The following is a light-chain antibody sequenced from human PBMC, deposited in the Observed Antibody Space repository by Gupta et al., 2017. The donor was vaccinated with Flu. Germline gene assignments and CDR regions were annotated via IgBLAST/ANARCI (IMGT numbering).Light chain of an antibody. CDR1: VGGYNY. Sequence: VGGYNYVSWYQQHPGKAPKLMIYEVSNRPSGVSNRFSGSKSGNTASLTISGLQAEDEADYYCSSYTSSSTYVVFGGGTKLTVL. CDR3: SSYTSSSTYVV. CDR2: EVS. V-gene: IGLV2-14*01. J-gene: IGLJ2*01.